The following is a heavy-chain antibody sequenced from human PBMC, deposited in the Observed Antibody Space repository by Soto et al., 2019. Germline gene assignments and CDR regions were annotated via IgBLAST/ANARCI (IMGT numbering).Heavy chain of an antibody. D-gene: IGHD3-22*01. J-gene: IGHJ4*02. CDR2: IYYSGST. CDR3: AIGWFDYYDSSGYYFSPYYFDY. V-gene: IGHV4-59*08. CDR1: GGSISSYY. Sequence: SETLSLTCTVSGGSISSYYWSWIRQPPGKGLEWIGYIYYSGSTNYNPSLKSRVTISVDTSKNQFSLKLSSVTAADTVAYYCAIGWFDYYDSSGYYFSPYYFDYWGQGTLVTVSS.